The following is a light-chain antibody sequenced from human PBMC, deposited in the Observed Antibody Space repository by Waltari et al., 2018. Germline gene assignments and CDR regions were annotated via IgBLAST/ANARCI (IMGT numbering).Light chain of an antibody. J-gene: IGKJ5*01. CDR1: QSVSSS. Sequence: SLSPGERATLSYRASQSVSSSLGWYQQRPGQAPRLLIYDASSRATGIPARFSGSGSGTDFTLTISSLEPEDFAVYYCQQRSKWPITFGQGTRLEIK. CDR3: QQRSKWPIT. V-gene: IGKV3-11*01. CDR2: DAS.